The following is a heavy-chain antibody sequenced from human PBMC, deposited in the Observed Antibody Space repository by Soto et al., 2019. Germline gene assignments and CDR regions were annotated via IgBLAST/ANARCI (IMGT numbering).Heavy chain of an antibody. D-gene: IGHD1-7*01. CDR3: ARGDKSGITGTTVVVPLGFYYGMDV. Sequence: GGSLRLSCAASGFTFSSYAMHWVRQAPGKGLEWVAVISYDGSNKYYADSVKGRFTISRDNSKKTLYLQMNSLRAEDTAVYYCARGDKSGITGTTVVVPLGFYYGMDVWGQGTTVTVSS. J-gene: IGHJ6*02. CDR2: ISYDGSNK. CDR1: GFTFSSYA. V-gene: IGHV3-30-3*01.